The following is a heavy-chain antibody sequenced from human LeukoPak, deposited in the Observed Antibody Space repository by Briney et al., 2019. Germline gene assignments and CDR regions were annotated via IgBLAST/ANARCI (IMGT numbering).Heavy chain of an antibody. D-gene: IGHD4-17*01. V-gene: IGHV4-38-2*02. Sequence: SETLSLTCTVSGYSISSGYYWGWIRQPPGKGLEWIGSIYHSGSIYYNPSLKSRVTISVDTSKNQLSLKLSSVTAADTAVYYCARGYGDYFFDYWGQGTLVTVSS. CDR2: IYHSGSI. J-gene: IGHJ4*02. CDR3: ARGYGDYFFDY. CDR1: GYSISSGYY.